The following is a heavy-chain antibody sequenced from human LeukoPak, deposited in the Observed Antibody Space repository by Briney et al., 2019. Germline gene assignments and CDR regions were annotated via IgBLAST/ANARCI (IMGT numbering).Heavy chain of an antibody. CDR2: VSGCGGTT. V-gene: IGHV3-23*01. D-gene: IGHD3-10*02. J-gene: IGHJ4*02. Sequence: GGSLRLSCAASGFTFSNYAMSWVREAPGKGLEWVSTVSGCGGTTYYADSVKGRFTISRDNSKNTLYLQMNRMTAEDTAVYYCAKGREVFDDSRFDYWGQGILVTVSS. CDR1: GFTFSNYA. CDR3: AKGREVFDDSRFDY.